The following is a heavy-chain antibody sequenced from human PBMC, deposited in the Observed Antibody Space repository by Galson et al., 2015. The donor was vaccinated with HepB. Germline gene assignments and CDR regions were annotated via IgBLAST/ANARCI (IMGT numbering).Heavy chain of an antibody. Sequence: QSGAEVKKPGESLKISCKGSGYSFIGYWIGWVRQMPGKGLEWMGIFYPDDSDTRYSPSFQGRVTISADKSISTAYLQWSSLKASDTAMYYCASGATASYFDFWGQGTLVTVSS. D-gene: IGHD1-26*01. CDR3: ASGATASYFDF. V-gene: IGHV5-51*03. J-gene: IGHJ4*02. CDR1: GYSFIGYW. CDR2: FYPDDSDT.